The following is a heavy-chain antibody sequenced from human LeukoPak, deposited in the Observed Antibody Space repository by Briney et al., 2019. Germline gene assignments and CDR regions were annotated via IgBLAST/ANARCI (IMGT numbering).Heavy chain of an antibody. V-gene: IGHV1-46*01. CDR1: GYTFGTHW. CDR2: INPSGDVR. Sequence: ASVEVSCKASGYTFGTHWMHWVRQAPGQGLEWMAIINPSGDVRSYAQKFQGRVTVTRDMSTRTVYMELSDLRPEDTAVYYCARDYSGEWEQLTGWWFDPWGQGTLVIVSS. J-gene: IGHJ5*02. D-gene: IGHD1-26*01. CDR3: ARDYSGEWEQLTGWWFDP.